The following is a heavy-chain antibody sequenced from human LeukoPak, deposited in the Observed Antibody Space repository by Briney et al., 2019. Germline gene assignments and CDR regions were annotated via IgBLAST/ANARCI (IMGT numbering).Heavy chain of an antibody. CDR2: IYYSGST. V-gene: IGHV4-31*03. Sequence: SQTLSLTCTVSGGSISSGGYYWSWIRQHPGKGLEWIGYIYYSGSTYYNPSLKSRLTISVDTSKNQFSLKLSSVTAADTAVYYCARVATAAGAYWFDPWGQGTLVTVSS. D-gene: IGHD5-12*01. CDR1: GGSISSGGYY. CDR3: ARVATAAGAYWFDP. J-gene: IGHJ5*02.